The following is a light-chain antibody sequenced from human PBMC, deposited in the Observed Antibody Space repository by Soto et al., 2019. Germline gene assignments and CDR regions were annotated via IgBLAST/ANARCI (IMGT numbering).Light chain of an antibody. Sequence: DIQMTQSPSTLSASVGDGVTITCRASQSINNYLAWYQQKPGKAPNLLIYKASSLQSGVSSRFSGSGSGTEVTLTISSLPPDDFATYYCQQFNSYPLTFGGGTRVEIK. J-gene: IGKJ4*01. CDR3: QQFNSYPLT. CDR1: QSINNY. V-gene: IGKV1-5*03. CDR2: KAS.